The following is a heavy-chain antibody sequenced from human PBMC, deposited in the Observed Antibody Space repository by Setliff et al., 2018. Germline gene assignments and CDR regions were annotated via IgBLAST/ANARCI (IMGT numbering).Heavy chain of an antibody. D-gene: IGHD3-22*01. CDR3: AHFTVGYDISGYLFS. V-gene: IGHV2-5*02. CDR2: IFWDDDK. Sequence: SGSTLVNPTETLTLTCTVSGFSLSTNTVGVGWIRQPPGKALEWLAVIFWDDDKRYSPSLQHRLTINKDTSKNQVVLTMANVDPVDTATYYCAHFTVGYDISGYLFSWGQGTLVTVSS. J-gene: IGHJ5*02. CDR1: GFSLSTNTVG.